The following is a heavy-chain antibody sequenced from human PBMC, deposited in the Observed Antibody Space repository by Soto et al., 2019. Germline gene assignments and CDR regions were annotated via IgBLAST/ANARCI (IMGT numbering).Heavy chain of an antibody. CDR3: AKEQAIAASHGID. CDR1: GFTFNNYG. J-gene: IGHJ3*01. V-gene: IGHV3-30*18. D-gene: IGHD6-13*01. CDR2: ISNDGSDK. Sequence: QVQLVESGGGVVQPGRSLRLSCAASGFTFNNYGMHWVRQAPGKGLEWVAAISNDGSDKYYADSVKGRLTISRDNSKNTVYLQMNSLRAEDTAVYYCAKEQAIAASHGIDWGQGTMVTVAS.